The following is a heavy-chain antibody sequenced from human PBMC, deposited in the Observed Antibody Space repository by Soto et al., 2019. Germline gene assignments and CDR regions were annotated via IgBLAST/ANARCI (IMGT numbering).Heavy chain of an antibody. Sequence: GGSLRLSCATSGFTFSSYEMNWVRQAPGKGLEWVSYISSSGSIGYADSVKGRFTISRDNAKNSLYLQMNSLRAEDTALYYCAKDGLPAAIGGDYYYGMDVWGQGTTVTVSS. D-gene: IGHD2-2*02. J-gene: IGHJ6*02. CDR1: GFTFSSYE. V-gene: IGHV3-48*03. CDR2: ISSSGSI. CDR3: AKDGLPAAIGGDYYYGMDV.